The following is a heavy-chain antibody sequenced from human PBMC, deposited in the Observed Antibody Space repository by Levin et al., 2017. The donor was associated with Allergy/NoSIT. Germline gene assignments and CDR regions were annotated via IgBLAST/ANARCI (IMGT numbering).Heavy chain of an antibody. CDR3: ARGVGYSSSWYYFDY. J-gene: IGHJ4*02. V-gene: IGHV4-59*01. D-gene: IGHD6-13*01. Sequence: SETLSLTCTVSGGSISSYYWSWIRQPPGKGLEWIGYIYYSGSTNYNPSLKSRVTISVDTSKNQFSLKLSSVTAADTAVYYCARGVGYSSSWYYFDYWGQGTLVTVSS. CDR2: IYYSGST. CDR1: GGSISSYY.